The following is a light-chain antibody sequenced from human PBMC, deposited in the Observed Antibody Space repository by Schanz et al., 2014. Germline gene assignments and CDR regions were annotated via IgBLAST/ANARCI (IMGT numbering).Light chain of an antibody. J-gene: IGKJ4*01. CDR2: GVS. CDR3: QQRSNWPLT. Sequence: EIVMTQSPATLSVSPGETATLSCRASQSVSTKLAWYQQKFGQAPRLLIYGVSIRATGIPARFSGSGSGTDFTLTISSLEPEDFALYYCQQRSNWPLTFGGGTKVEIK. CDR1: QSVSTK. V-gene: IGKV3-11*01.